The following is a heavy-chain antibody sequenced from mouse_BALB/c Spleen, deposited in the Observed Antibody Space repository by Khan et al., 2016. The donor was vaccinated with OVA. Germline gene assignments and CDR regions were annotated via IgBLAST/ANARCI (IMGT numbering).Heavy chain of an antibody. CDR2: ISSGGSYT. J-gene: IGHJ1*01. Sequence: EVELVESGGGLVKPGGSLKLSCAASGFTFSSYTMSWVRQTPEKRLEWVATISSGGSYTYYTDTAKGRFTISRANAKNTLYLQMISLKSEDTAIFYCTRDGNYAHWYFDVWGAGTSVTVSS. CDR1: GFTFSSYT. CDR3: TRDGNYAHWYFDV. D-gene: IGHD2-1*01. V-gene: IGHV5-6-4*01.